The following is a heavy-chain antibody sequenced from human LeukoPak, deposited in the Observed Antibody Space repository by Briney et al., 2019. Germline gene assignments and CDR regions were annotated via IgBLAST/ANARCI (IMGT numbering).Heavy chain of an antibody. CDR3: ARDRAGTSVLGHNWFDP. CDR1: GYTFTGYY. Sequence: GASVKVSCKASGYTFTGYYMHWVRQAPGQGLEWMGWINPNSGGTNYAQKFQGRVTMTRDTSISTAYMELSRLRSDDTAVYYCARDRAGTSVLGHNWFDPWGQGTLVTVSS. D-gene: IGHD5-24*01. V-gene: IGHV1-2*02. CDR2: INPNSGGT. J-gene: IGHJ5*02.